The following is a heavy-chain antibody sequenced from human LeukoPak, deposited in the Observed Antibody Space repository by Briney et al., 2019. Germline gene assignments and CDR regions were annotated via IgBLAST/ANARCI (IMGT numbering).Heavy chain of an antibody. D-gene: IGHD3-3*01. V-gene: IGHV4-31*03. CDR1: GGSISSGGYY. CDR3: ARTIFKYYMDV. J-gene: IGHJ6*03. Sequence: SETLSLTCTVSGGSISSGGYYWSWIRQHPGKGLEWIGYIYYSGSTYYNPSLKSRVTISVDTSKNQFSLKLSSVTAADTAVYYCARTIFKYYMDVWGKGTTVTVSS. CDR2: IYYSGST.